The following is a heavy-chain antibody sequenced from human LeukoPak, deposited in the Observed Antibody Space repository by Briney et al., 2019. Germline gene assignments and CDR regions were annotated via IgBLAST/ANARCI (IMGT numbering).Heavy chain of an antibody. J-gene: IGHJ4*02. CDR2: ISTDGSST. D-gene: IGHD6-6*01. V-gene: IGHV3-74*01. CDR1: GFTFSRYW. Sequence: GGSLRLSCAASGFTFSRYWMHWLRQAPGKGLVWVSRISTDGSSTSYADSVKGRFTISRDNAKNSLYLQMNSLRAEDTAVYYCATIAYRSSWGYFDYWGQGTLVTVSS. CDR3: ATIAYRSSWGYFDY.